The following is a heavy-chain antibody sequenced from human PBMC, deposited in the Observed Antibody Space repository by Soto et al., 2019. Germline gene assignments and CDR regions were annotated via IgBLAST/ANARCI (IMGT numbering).Heavy chain of an antibody. Sequence: QVLLVQSGAEVKKPGASVKVSCKASGYTFTHYGISWVRQAPGQGLAWMGWISALNGNTKYVDNFQDRVTMTSDTSTNTSYLEVRSLRSDDTAMYYCARVYGSGSYIAFDIWGQGTMVTVSS. CDR1: GYTFTHYG. CDR2: ISALNGNT. CDR3: ARVYGSGSYIAFDI. D-gene: IGHD3-10*01. J-gene: IGHJ3*02. V-gene: IGHV1-18*01.